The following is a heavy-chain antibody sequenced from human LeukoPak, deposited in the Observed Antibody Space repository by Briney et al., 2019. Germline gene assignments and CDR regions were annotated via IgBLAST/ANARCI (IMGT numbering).Heavy chain of an antibody. Sequence: SVKVSCKASGGSFSSYAISWVRQAPGQGLEWMGGIIPIFGTANYAQKFQGRVTITADKSTSTAYMELSSLRSEDTAVYYCARDGVENHDYVWGSYWLDPWGQGPLVTVSS. CDR1: GGSFSSYA. CDR2: IIPIFGTA. CDR3: ARDGVENHDYVWGSYWLDP. J-gene: IGHJ5*02. D-gene: IGHD3-16*01. V-gene: IGHV1-69*06.